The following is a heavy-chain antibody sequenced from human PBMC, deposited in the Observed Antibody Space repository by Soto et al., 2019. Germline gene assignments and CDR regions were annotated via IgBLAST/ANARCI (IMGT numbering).Heavy chain of an antibody. J-gene: IGHJ4*02. V-gene: IGHV3-9*01. Sequence: EVQLVESGGGLVQPGRSLRLSCAGSGFRFDGHAMHWVRQSPGKGLEWVSGLGWDSSGIDYADLGKGRFTISRDNAKNSLYREMTSLRAEDTALYYCVGVRYSDGSGNFDYWGQGTLVTVSS. D-gene: IGHD1-26*01. CDR1: GFRFDGHA. CDR3: VGVRYSDGSGNFDY. CDR2: LGWDSSGI.